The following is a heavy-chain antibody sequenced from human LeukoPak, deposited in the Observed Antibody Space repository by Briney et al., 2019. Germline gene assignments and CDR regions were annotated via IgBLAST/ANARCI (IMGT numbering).Heavy chain of an antibody. CDR1: GGSISSGDYF. CDR2: IYYSGST. Sequence: PSQTLSLTCTVSGGSISSGDYFWSWTRQPPGKGLEWIGYIYYSGSTYYNSSLKSRVTISIDTSKNQFSLKLSSVTAADTAVYYCAREKCSGGICYSGFDCWGQGTLVTVSS. J-gene: IGHJ4*02. D-gene: IGHD2-15*01. CDR3: AREKCSGGICYSGFDC. V-gene: IGHV4-30-4*01.